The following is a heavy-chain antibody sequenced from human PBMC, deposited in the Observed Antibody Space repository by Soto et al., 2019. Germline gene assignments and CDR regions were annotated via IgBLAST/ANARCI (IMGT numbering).Heavy chain of an antibody. V-gene: IGHV4-34*01. D-gene: IGHD6-13*01. J-gene: IGHJ4*02. Sequence: QVQLQQWGAGLLKPSETLSLTCAVYGGSFSGYYWSWIRQPPGKGLEWIREINHSGSTNYNPSLKSRVTISVDTSKNQFSLKLSSVTAADTAVYYCARGMRIAAAGYFDYWGQGTLVTVSS. CDR3: ARGMRIAAAGYFDY. CDR2: INHSGST. CDR1: GGSFSGYY.